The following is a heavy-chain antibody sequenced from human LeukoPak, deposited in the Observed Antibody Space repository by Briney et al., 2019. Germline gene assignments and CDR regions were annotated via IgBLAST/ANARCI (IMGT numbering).Heavy chain of an antibody. Sequence: SVKVSCKASGGTFSSYAISWVLQAPGQGLEWMGRIIPIFGTANYAQKFQGRVTITTDESTSTAYMELSSLRSEDTAVYYCARGHSSELATHNPYYMDVWGKGTTVTVSS. CDR3: ARGHSSELATHNPYYMDV. CDR2: IIPIFGTA. D-gene: IGHD6-25*01. V-gene: IGHV1-69*05. CDR1: GGTFSSYA. J-gene: IGHJ6*03.